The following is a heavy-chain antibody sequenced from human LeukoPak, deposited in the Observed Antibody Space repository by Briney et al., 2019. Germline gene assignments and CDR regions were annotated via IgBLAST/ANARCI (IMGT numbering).Heavy chain of an antibody. V-gene: IGHV3-11*04. CDR1: GFTFSDYF. Sequence: TGGSLRLSCAASGFTFSDYFMSWIRQAPGKGLEWLSHISSSGTGYYTDSVKGRATISRDNAKNSLYLQMNSLRAEDTAVYYCARPAYCGGNCYYFPDYWGQGTLVTVSS. CDR2: ISSSGTG. J-gene: IGHJ4*02. CDR3: ARPAYCGGNCYYFPDY. D-gene: IGHD2-21*02.